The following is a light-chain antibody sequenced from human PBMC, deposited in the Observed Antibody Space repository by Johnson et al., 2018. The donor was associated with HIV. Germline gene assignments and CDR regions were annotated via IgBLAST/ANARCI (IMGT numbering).Light chain of an antibody. J-gene: IGLJ1*01. Sequence: QSVLTQPPSVSAAPGQKVTISCSGSTSNIGNNYVSWYQQLPGTAPKLLIYEKNKRPSGIPDRFSGSKSGTSATLGITGLQTGDEADYYCGTWDSSLSAPVFGTGTKVTVL. CDR2: EKN. CDR3: GTWDSSLSAPV. CDR1: TSNIGNNY. V-gene: IGLV1-51*02.